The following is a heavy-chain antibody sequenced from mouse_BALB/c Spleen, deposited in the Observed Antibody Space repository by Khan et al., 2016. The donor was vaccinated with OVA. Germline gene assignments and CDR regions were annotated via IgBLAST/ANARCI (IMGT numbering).Heavy chain of an antibody. CDR2: IWTGGST. D-gene: IGHD1-1*01. CDR1: GFSLTSYG. J-gene: IGHJ1*01. Sequence: QVQLKESGPGLVAPSQSLSITCTVSGFSLTSYGVHWVRQPPGKGLEWLGVIWTGGSTNYNSALRSRLTINKDNSKSQVSLKLNNLQTDDTAIYCCARDLGSSHWYFDVWGAGTTVTVSS. CDR3: ARDLGSSHWYFDV. V-gene: IGHV2-9*02.